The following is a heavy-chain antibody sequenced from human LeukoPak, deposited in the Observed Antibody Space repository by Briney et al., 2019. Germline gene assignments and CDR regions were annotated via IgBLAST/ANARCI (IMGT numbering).Heavy chain of an antibody. D-gene: IGHD3-3*01. CDR1: GFTLRYYY. CDR2: ICCSGSTI. Sequence: GGALRLSWAASGFTLRYYYMSWVRQAPGEGLGWVSYICCSGSTIYYADSVKGRFTISRDNAKNSLYLQMNSLRAEDTAVYYCASGSHYDFWSGYYTAFDYWGQGTLVTVSS. CDR3: ASGSHYDFWSGYYTAFDY. V-gene: IGHV3-11*04. J-gene: IGHJ4*02.